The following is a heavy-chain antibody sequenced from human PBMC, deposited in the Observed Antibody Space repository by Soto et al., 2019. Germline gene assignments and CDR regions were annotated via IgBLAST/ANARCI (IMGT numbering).Heavy chain of an antibody. D-gene: IGHD3-9*01. V-gene: IGHV3-23*01. CDR1: GFTFSSYA. J-gene: IGHJ4*02. CDR2: ISGSGGYK. CDR3: AKAQFPGYSMSYYFDY. Sequence: EVQLLESGGCLVQPGGSLRLSCAASGFTFSSYAMSWVRQAPGKGLEWVSAISGSGGYKYYADSVKGRVTISRDNYQNTLYLQMNSMRAEDTAVYYCAKAQFPGYSMSYYFDYWGQGTLVTVSS.